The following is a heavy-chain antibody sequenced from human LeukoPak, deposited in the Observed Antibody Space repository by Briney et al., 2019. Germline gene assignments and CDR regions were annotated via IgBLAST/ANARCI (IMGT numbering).Heavy chain of an antibody. D-gene: IGHD3-22*01. CDR2: ISYDGSNK. Sequence: GGSLRLSCAASGFTFSSYAMHWVRQAPGEGLEWVAVISYDGSNKYYADSVKGRFTISRDNSKNTLYLQMNSLRAEDTAVYYCARVPWGGYYYDSSGPFDYWGQGTLVTVSS. V-gene: IGHV3-30-3*01. CDR3: ARVPWGGYYYDSSGPFDY. J-gene: IGHJ4*02. CDR1: GFTFSSYA.